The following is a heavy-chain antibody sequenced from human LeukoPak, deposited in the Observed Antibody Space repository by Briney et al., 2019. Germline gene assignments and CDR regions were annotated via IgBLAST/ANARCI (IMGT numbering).Heavy chain of an antibody. CDR3: AREDYSNYYWFDP. CDR2: MNPNSGNT. V-gene: IGHV1-8*01. J-gene: IGHJ5*02. Sequence: ASVKVPCKASGYTFTSYDINWVRQATGQGLEWMGWMNPNSGNTGYAQKFQGRVTMTRNTSISTAYMELSSLRSEDTAVYYCAREDYSNYYWFDPWGQGTLVAVSS. D-gene: IGHD4-11*01. CDR1: GYTFTSYD.